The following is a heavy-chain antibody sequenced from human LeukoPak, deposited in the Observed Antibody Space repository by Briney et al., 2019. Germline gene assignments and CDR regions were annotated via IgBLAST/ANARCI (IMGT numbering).Heavy chain of an antibody. V-gene: IGHV4-34*01. CDR2: INHSGST. D-gene: IGHD3-22*01. J-gene: IGHJ4*02. CDR1: GGSFSGYY. CDR3: ARARYYYDSSGYYQDY. Sequence: PSETLSLTCAVYGGSFSGYYWSWLRQPPGKGLEWIGEINHSGSTNYNPSLKSRVTISVDTSKNQFSLKLSSVTAADTAVYYCARARYYYDSSGYYQDYWGQGTLVTVSS.